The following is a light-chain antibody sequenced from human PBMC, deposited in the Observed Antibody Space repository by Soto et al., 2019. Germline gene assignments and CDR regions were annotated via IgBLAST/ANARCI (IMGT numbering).Light chain of an antibody. CDR3: QSYDSSLSGVV. J-gene: IGLJ2*01. CDR1: SSNIGAGYD. CDR2: GNS. Sequence: SVLTQPPSVSGAPGQRVTISCTGSSSNIGAGYDVHWYQQLPGTAPKLLIYGNSHRPSGVPDRFSGSKSGTSASLAITGLQAEDEADYYCQSYDSSLSGVVFGGGTKLTVL. V-gene: IGLV1-40*01.